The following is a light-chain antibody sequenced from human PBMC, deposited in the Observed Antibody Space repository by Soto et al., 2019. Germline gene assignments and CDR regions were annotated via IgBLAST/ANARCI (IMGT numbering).Light chain of an antibody. CDR1: QGISSY. V-gene: IGKV1-9*01. CDR2: GAS. CDR3: QQHNSYPLT. Sequence: DIQLTQSPSFLSASVGDKITITCRASQGISSYLDWYQQRPGKAPELLIYGASTLRTGVASRFRGSGSGTEFTLTISSLQPEDFATYFCQQHNSYPLTFGGGTKVEIK. J-gene: IGKJ4*01.